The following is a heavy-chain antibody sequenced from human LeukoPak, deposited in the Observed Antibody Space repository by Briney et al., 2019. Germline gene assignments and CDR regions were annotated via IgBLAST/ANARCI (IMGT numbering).Heavy chain of an antibody. D-gene: IGHD2-2*02. V-gene: IGHV1-8*03. CDR1: GYTFTSYD. CDR3: ARVDPVVPAAIVWDNWFDP. Sequence: ASVKVSCKASGYTFTSYDINWVRQATGQGLEWMGWMNPNSGNTGYAQKFQGRVTITRNTSISTAYMELSRLRSDDTAVYYCARVDPVVPAAIVWDNWFDPWGQGTLVTVSS. J-gene: IGHJ5*02. CDR2: MNPNSGNT.